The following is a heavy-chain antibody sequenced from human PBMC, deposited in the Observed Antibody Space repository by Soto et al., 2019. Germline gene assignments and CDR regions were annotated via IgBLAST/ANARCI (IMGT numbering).Heavy chain of an antibody. CDR1: GFTFSSYG. CDR3: GRYAGSGYLSY. D-gene: IGHD3-3*01. J-gene: IGHJ4*02. Sequence: LRLSCAASGFTFSSYGMHWVRQAPGKGLEWVAVIWYDGSRKYYVDSVKGRFTISRDNSKNTLYLQLNSLRAEDTAVYYCGRYAGSGYLSYWGQGTLVTVSS. CDR2: IWYDGSRK. V-gene: IGHV3-33*08.